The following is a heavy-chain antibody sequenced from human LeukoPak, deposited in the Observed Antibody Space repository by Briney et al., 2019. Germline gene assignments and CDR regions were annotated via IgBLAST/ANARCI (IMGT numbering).Heavy chain of an antibody. D-gene: IGHD6-13*01. Sequence: ASVKVSCKASGGTFSSYAVSWVRQAPGQGVEWMGRITLIAGTPNYAQKFQGRVTITADKFPSTVYMELSSLKSEDTAVYYCARDFYSSSWPGRYFDLWGRGTLLTVSS. CDR1: GGTFSSYA. V-gene: IGHV1-69*04. J-gene: IGHJ2*01. CDR2: ITLIAGTP. CDR3: ARDFYSSSWPGRYFDL.